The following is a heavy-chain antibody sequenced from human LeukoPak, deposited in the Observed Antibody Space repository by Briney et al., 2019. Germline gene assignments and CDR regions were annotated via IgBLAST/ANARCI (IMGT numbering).Heavy chain of an antibody. CDR1: GFTFSSYG. J-gene: IGHJ4*02. D-gene: IGHD6-13*01. Sequence: GGSLRLSCAASGFTFSSYGMHWVRQAPGKGLEWVAVISYDGSNKYYADSVKGRFTISRDNSKNTLYLQMNSLRAEDTAVYYCAKDQWESSSWFPSIFDYWGQGTLVTVSS. CDR2: ISYDGSNK. CDR3: AKDQWESSSWFPSIFDY. V-gene: IGHV3-30*18.